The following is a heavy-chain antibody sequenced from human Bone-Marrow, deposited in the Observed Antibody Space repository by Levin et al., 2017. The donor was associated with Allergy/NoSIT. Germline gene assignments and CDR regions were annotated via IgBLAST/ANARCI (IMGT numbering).Heavy chain of an antibody. CDR3: ARDRPSFLTGWLFDY. D-gene: IGHD5-18*01. J-gene: IGHJ4*02. V-gene: IGHV3-30*04. CDR1: GFTFSSYA. Sequence: GGSLRLSCAASGFTFSSYAMHWVRQAPGKGLEWVAVISYDGSNKYYADSVKGRFTISRDNSKNTLYLQMNSLRAEDTAVYYCARDRPSFLTGWLFDYWGQGTLVTVSS. CDR2: ISYDGSNK.